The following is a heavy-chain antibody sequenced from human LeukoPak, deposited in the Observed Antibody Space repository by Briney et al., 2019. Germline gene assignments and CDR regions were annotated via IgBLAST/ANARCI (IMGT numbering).Heavy chain of an antibody. V-gene: IGHV1-69*13. J-gene: IGHJ5*02. CDR1: GGTFSSYA. CDR3: ARCGSGVENWFDP. CDR2: IIPIFGTA. D-gene: IGHD6-25*01. Sequence: SVKVSCKASGGTFSSYAISWGRQAPGQGLEWMGGIIPIFGTANYAQKFQGRVTITADESTSTAYMELSSLRSEDTAVYYCARCGSGVENWFDPWGQGTLVTVSS.